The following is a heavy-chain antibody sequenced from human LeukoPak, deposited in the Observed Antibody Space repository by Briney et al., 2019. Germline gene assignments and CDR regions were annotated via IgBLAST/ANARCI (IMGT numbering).Heavy chain of an antibody. CDR3: ARGPCGDYLSWFDP. CDR1: GGSFSGYY. V-gene: IGHV4-34*01. J-gene: IGHJ5*02. CDR2: INHSGST. D-gene: IGHD4-17*01. Sequence: SETLSLTCAVYGGSFSGYYWSWIRQPPGKGLEWIGEINHSGSTNYNPSLKSRVTISVDTSKNQFSLKLSSVTAADTAVYYCARGPCGDYLSWFDPWGQGTLVTVSS.